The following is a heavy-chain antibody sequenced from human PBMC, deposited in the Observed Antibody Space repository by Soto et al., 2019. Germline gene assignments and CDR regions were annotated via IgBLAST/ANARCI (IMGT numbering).Heavy chain of an antibody. CDR1: GFSLNSHW. CDR2: VNQCGDEK. J-gene: IGHJ4*02. V-gene: IGHV3-7*03. Sequence: EVMLVQSGGALVQPGGSLRLSCAVSGFSLNSHWMSWVHQAPGKGLEWVTSVNQCGDEKLYVDSVQGRFTISKDDPENSAHLQMNSLRSDDAAVYYCVGSSGWIYDHWGQGSLVTVSS. D-gene: IGHD6-19*01. CDR3: VGSSGWIYDH.